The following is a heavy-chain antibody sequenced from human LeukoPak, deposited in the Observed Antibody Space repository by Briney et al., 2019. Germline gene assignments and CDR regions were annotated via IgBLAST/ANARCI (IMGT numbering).Heavy chain of an antibody. CDR3: ARDPFEGATPDYFDY. CDR2: IWYDGSNK. V-gene: IGHV3-33*08. D-gene: IGHD1-26*01. CDR1: GFTFSSYG. J-gene: IGHJ4*02. Sequence: GRSLRLSCAASGFTFSSYGMHWVRQAPGKGLEWVAVIWYDGSNKYYADSVKGRFTISRDNPKNTLYLQMNSLRAEDTAVYYCARDPFEGATPDYFDYWGQGTLVTVSS.